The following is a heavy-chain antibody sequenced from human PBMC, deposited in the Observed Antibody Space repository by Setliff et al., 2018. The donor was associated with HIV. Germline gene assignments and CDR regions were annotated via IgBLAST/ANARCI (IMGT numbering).Heavy chain of an antibody. Sequence: PSETLSLTCTVSGGSISGHYWSWIRQPPGRGLEWIGYIYSSGSTYYNPSLKSRVAISVDTSKNQFSLKLTSVTAADTAVYYCARMPQYYAFWSGYYKSDFDIWGQGTMVTVSS. CDR2: IYSSGST. V-gene: IGHV4-4*08. J-gene: IGHJ3*02. CDR1: GGSISGHY. D-gene: IGHD3-3*01. CDR3: ARMPQYYAFWSGYYKSDFDI.